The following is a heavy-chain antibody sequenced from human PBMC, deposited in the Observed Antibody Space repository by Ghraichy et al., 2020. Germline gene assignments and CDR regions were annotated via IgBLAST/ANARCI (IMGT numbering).Heavy chain of an antibody. CDR3: ARAGARIADRPGRTDPPPHYMDV. J-gene: IGHJ6*03. CDR2: INHSGST. D-gene: IGHD6-6*01. V-gene: IGHV4-34*01. Sequence: SETLSLTCAVYGGSFSGYYWSWIRQPPGKGLEWIGEINHSGSTNYNPSLKRRVTISVDTSKNQFSLKLSSVTAADTAVYYCARAGARIADRPGRTDPPPHYMDVWGKGTTVTVSS. CDR1: GGSFSGYY.